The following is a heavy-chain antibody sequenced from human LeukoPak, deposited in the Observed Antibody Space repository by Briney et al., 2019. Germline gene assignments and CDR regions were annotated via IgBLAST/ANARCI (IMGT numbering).Heavy chain of an antibody. Sequence: GGSLRLSCAASGVTLSGYSMNWVRQAPGKGLEWVSHITFTGTTYYADSVKGRFTISRDNAKKSLSLQMNSLRAKDTAIYYCSTAKFDYWGQGTLVTVSS. J-gene: IGHJ4*02. CDR2: ITFTGTT. CDR3: STAKFDY. V-gene: IGHV3-48*01. CDR1: GVTLSGYS.